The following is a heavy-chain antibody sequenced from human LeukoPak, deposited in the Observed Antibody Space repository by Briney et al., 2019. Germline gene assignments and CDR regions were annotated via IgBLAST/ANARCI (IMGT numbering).Heavy chain of an antibody. J-gene: IGHJ4*02. CDR1: GYTFTGYS. D-gene: IGHD3-16*01. Sequence: ASVKVSCKASGYTFTGYSMHWVRQAPGQGLEWLGQINPNSGGTNYAQNFQSRVTMTRDTSVSTAYMELSRLRSDDTAVYYCARMFGPDAGFDYWGQGTLVPVSS. CDR2: INPNSGGT. CDR3: ARMFGPDAGFDY. V-gene: IGHV1-2*06.